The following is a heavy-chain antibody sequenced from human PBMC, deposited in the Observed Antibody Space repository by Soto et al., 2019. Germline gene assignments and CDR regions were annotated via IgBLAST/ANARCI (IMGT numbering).Heavy chain of an antibody. V-gene: IGHV3-74*01. CDR3: VRGFISYNTFSY. D-gene: IGHD1-1*01. J-gene: IGHJ4*02. CDR2: INGDGSTT. Sequence: GGSLRLSCAASGFTFSDYWMHWVRQTPGKGLVWVARINGDGSTTTYADAVKGRFTVSRDNAKNTLNLQMNSLRAEDTAVYYCVRGFISYNTFSYWGQGTLVTVSS. CDR1: GFTFSDYW.